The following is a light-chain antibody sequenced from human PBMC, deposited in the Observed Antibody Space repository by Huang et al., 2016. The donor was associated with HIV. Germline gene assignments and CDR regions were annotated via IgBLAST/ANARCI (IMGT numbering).Light chain of an antibody. CDR1: QSIGRL. CDR2: GAS. V-gene: IGKV1-39*01. Sequence: DIQLTQSPSSLSAYVGDRVTVTCRASQSIGRLLNWYQQEPGKAPKLLIYGASTLQSGVPSRFSGSGSGTHFTLTINTVQPEDSGTFICQQGYSTPWTFGQGTKL. CDR3: QQGYSTPWT. J-gene: IGKJ1*01.